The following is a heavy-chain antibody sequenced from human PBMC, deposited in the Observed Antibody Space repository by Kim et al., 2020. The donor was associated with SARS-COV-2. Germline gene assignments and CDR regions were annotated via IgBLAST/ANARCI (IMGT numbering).Heavy chain of an antibody. D-gene: IGHD3-3*01. Sequence: SVKVSCKASGGTFSSYAISWVRQAPGQGLEWMGGIIPIFGTANYAQKFQGRVTITADESTSTAYMELSSLRSEDTAVYYCARDYDFWSGYLSGMDVWGQGTTVTVSS. CDR1: GGTFSSYA. CDR2: IIPIFGTA. V-gene: IGHV1-69*13. CDR3: ARDYDFWSGYLSGMDV. J-gene: IGHJ6*02.